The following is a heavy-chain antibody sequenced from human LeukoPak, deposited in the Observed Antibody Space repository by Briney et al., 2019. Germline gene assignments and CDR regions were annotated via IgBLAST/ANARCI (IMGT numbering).Heavy chain of an antibody. Sequence: ASVKVSCKASGYTFTSYGISWVRQAPGQGLEWMGWISAYNGNTNYAQKLQGRVTMTTDTSTSTAYMELRSLRSDDTAVYYCARDGAFWDIVVVPAAIGQDAFDTWGQGTMVTVSS. CDR2: ISAYNGNT. J-gene: IGHJ3*02. CDR1: GYTFTSYG. D-gene: IGHD2-2*01. CDR3: ARDGAFWDIVVVPAAIGQDAFDT. V-gene: IGHV1-18*01.